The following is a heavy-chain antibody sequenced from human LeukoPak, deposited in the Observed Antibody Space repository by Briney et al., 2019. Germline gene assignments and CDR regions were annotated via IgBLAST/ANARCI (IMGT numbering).Heavy chain of an antibody. CDR3: ARGEYSSSSSWFDP. J-gene: IGHJ5*02. D-gene: IGHD6-6*01. CDR2: IYHSGST. Sequence: SETLSLTCTVSGYSISSGYYWGWIRQPPGKGLEWIGSIYHSGSTYCNPSLKSRVTISVDTSKNQFSLKLSSVTAADTAVYYCARGEYSSSSSWFDPWGQGTLVTVSS. V-gene: IGHV4-38-2*02. CDR1: GYSISSGYY.